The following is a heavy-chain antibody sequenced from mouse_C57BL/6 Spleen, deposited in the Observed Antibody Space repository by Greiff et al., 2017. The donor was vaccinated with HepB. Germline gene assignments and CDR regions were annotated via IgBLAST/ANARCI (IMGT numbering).Heavy chain of an antibody. CDR2: IDPSDSYT. Sequence: QVQLQQPGAELVKPGASVKLSCKASGYTFTSYWMQWVKQRPGQGLEWIGEIDPSDSYTNYNQKFKGKATLTVDTSSSTAYMQLSSLTSEDSAVYYCARRDYYDYDPTDYWGQGTTLTVSS. J-gene: IGHJ2*01. CDR3: ARRDYYDYDPTDY. D-gene: IGHD2-4*01. V-gene: IGHV1-50*01. CDR1: GYTFTSYW.